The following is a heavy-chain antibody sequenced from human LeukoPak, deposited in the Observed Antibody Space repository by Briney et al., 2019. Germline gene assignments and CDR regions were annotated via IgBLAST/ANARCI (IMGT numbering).Heavy chain of an antibody. J-gene: IGHJ4*02. CDR3: ARVGGYCTNGVCYIPFDY. V-gene: IGHV3-72*01. D-gene: IGHD2-8*01. CDR2: IRNKANSYTT. Sequence: GGSLRLSCAASGFAFSNYYMDWARQAPGKGLEWVDRIRNKANSYTTEYAASVKGRFTISRDDSKNSLYLQMNSLRAEDTAVYYCARVGGYCTNGVCYIPFDYWGQGTLVTVSS. CDR1: GFAFSNYY.